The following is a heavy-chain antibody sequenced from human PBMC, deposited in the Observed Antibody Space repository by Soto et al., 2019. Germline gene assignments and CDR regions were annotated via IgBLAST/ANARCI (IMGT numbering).Heavy chain of an antibody. CDR2: IIPILGIS. Sequence: SVKVSCKASGGTFSSYTISWVRQAPGQGLEWMGRIIPILGISKYAQKFQGRVTITADKSTSTAYMELSSLISEDTAVYYCATPQDYDGCLDSWGQGTLVTVSS. CDR3: ATPQDYDGCLDS. V-gene: IGHV1-69*02. J-gene: IGHJ4*02. CDR1: GGTFSSYT. D-gene: IGHD3-22*01.